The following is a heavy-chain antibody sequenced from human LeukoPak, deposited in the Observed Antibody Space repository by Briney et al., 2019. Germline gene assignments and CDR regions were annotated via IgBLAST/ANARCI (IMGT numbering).Heavy chain of an antibody. J-gene: IGHJ4*02. CDR2: INHSGST. D-gene: IGHD3-16*01. V-gene: IGHV4-34*01. Sequence: SSETLSLTCAVYGGSFSGYYWSWIRQPPGKGLEWIGEINHSGSTNYNPSLKSRVTISVDTSKNQFSLKLSSVTAADTAVYYCARVGGGGVRSSVYWGQGTLVTVSS. CDR3: ARVGGGGVRSSVY. CDR1: GGSFSGYY.